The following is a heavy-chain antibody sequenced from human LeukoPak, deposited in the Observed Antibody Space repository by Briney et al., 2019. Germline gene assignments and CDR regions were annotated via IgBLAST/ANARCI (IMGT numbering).Heavy chain of an antibody. CDR2: IYHSGST. J-gene: IGHJ5*02. D-gene: IGHD3-22*01. CDR1: GYSISSGYY. V-gene: IGHV4-38-2*02. CDR3: ARDRRYYDSSGHSNHFGWFDP. Sequence: SETLSLTCAVSGYSISSGYYWGWIRQPPGKGLEWIGSIYHSGSTYYNPSLKSRVTISVDTSKNQFSLNLSSVTAADTAVYYCARDRRYYDSSGHSNHFGWFDPWGQGTLVTVSS.